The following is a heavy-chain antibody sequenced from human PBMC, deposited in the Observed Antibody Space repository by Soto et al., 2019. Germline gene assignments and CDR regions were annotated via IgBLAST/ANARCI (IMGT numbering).Heavy chain of an antibody. D-gene: IGHD3-3*01. CDR3: ARGFVSGAFDI. Sequence: SSETLSLTCTVSGGSISSYYWSWIRQPPGKGLEWIGYIYYSGSTNYNPSLKSRVTISVDTSKNQFSLKLSSVTSADTAVYYCARGFVSGAFDIWGQGTMVTVSS. V-gene: IGHV4-59*01. CDR2: IYYSGST. CDR1: GGSISSYY. J-gene: IGHJ3*02.